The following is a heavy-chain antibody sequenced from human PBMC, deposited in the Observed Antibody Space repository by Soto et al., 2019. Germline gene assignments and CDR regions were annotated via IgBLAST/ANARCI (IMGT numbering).Heavy chain of an antibody. V-gene: IGHV3-7*01. D-gene: IGHD6-13*01. J-gene: IGHJ5*02. Sequence: GGSLRLSCAASGFTFSSYWMSWVRQAPGKGLEWVANIKQDGSEKYYVDSVKGRFTISRDNAKNSLYLQMNSLRAEDTAVYYCASHSTGYSSSWYARERWFDPWGQGTLVTVSS. CDR3: ASHSTGYSSSWYARERWFDP. CDR2: IKQDGSEK. CDR1: GFTFSSYW.